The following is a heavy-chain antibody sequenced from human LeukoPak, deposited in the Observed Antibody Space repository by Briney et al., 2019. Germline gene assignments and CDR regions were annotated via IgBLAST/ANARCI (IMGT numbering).Heavy chain of an antibody. CDR2: ISAYNGNT. D-gene: IGHD3-22*01. CDR3: AREDDSSGYYYPQYY. CDR1: GYTFTSYG. J-gene: IGHJ4*02. Sequence: ASVKVSCTASGYTFTSYGISWVRQAPGQGLEWMGWISAYNGNTNYAQKLQGRVTMTTDTSTSTAYMELRSLRSDDTAVYYCAREDDSSGYYYPQYYWGQGTLVTVSS. V-gene: IGHV1-18*01.